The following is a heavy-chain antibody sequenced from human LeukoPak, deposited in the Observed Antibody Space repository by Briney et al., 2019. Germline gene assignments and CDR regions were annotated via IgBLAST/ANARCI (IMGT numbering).Heavy chain of an antibody. Sequence: SETLSLTRTVSGGSLSSGSYYWSWIRQPAGKGLEWIGRIYTSGSTNYNPSLKSRLPLSVDTSKNQFSVKLTSVTPADTSVYYCARLKKGFTFDYWGQGTLVSVS. J-gene: IGHJ4*02. V-gene: IGHV4-61*02. CDR1: GGSLSSGSYY. CDR2: IYTSGST. CDR3: ARLKKGFTFDY.